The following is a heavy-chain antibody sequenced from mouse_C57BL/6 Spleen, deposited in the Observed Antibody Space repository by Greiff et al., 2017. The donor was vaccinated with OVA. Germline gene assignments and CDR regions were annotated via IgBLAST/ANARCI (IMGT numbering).Heavy chain of an antibody. CDR2: INPNNGGT. Sequence: VQLKQSGPELVKPGASVKISCKASGYTFTDYYMNWVKQSHGKSLEWIGDINPNNGGTSYNQKFKGKATLTVDKSSSTAYMELRSLTSEDSAVYYCARKGWLLDDYWGQGTTLTVSS. CDR1: GYTFTDYY. J-gene: IGHJ2*01. D-gene: IGHD2-3*01. V-gene: IGHV1-26*01. CDR3: ARKGWLLDDY.